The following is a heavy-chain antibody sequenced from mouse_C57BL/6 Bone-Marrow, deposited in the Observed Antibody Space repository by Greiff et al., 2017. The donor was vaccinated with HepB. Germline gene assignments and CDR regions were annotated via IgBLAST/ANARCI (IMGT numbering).Heavy chain of an antibody. Sequence: EVQLVESGGGLVQPGGSLKLSCAASGFTFSDYYMYWVRQTPEKRLEWVAYISNGGGSTYYPDTVKGRFTISRDNAKNTLYLQMSRLKSEDTAMYYCARRGITTVDWYFDVWGTGTTVTVSS. D-gene: IGHD1-1*01. J-gene: IGHJ1*03. CDR2: ISNGGGST. CDR1: GFTFSDYY. CDR3: ARRGITTVDWYFDV. V-gene: IGHV5-12*01.